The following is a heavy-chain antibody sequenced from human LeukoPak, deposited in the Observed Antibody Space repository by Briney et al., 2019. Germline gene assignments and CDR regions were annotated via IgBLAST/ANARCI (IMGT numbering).Heavy chain of an antibody. V-gene: IGHV3-66*01. Sequence: GGSLRLSCAASGFTVSSNYMSWVRQAPGKGLEWVSVIYSGGSTYYADSVKGRFTISRDNSKNTPYLQMNSLRAEDTAVYYCARERRFYDSSGYYYYWGQGTLVTVSS. J-gene: IGHJ4*02. D-gene: IGHD3-22*01. CDR2: IYSGGST. CDR3: ARERRFYDSSGYYYY. CDR1: GFTVSSNY.